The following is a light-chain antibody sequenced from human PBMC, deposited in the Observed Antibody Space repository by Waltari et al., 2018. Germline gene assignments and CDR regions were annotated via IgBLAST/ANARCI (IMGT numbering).Light chain of an antibody. CDR3: GTWDSSLSGAV. CDR2: ENT. V-gene: IGLV1-51*02. J-gene: IGLJ7*01. Sequence: QSVLTQPPSVSAAPGQRVTISCSGCSSNIGHNYVSWYRQFPGTAPKLLIYENTERPSGIPGRFSGSKSGTSATLDITGLQAGDEADYYCGTWDSSLSGAVFGGGTHLTVL. CDR1: SSNIGHNY.